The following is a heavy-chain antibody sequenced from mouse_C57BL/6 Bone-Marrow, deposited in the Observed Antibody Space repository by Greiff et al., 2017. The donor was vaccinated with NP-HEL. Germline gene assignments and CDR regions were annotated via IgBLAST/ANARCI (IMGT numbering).Heavy chain of an antibody. CDR1: EYEFPSHD. Sequence: EVMLVESGGGLVQPGESLKLSCESYEYEFPSHDMSWVRQTPEKRLELVAAINNDGGSTYYPDTMERRFTISRDTTRKTLYLQVSSLRSEDTALYCCARHRYGSSYDWYFDVWGTGTTVTVSS. J-gene: IGHJ1*03. V-gene: IGHV5-2*01. CDR3: ARHRYGSSYDWYFDV. D-gene: IGHD1-1*01. CDR2: INNDGGST.